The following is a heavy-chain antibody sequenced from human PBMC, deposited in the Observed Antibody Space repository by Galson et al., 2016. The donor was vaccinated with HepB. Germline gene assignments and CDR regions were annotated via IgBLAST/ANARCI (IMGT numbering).Heavy chain of an antibody. CDR3: AKAYGAAGIMGN. CDR1: GFRFSYYS. Sequence: SLRLSCAASGFRFSYYSMNWVRQAPGKGLEWVSSMDTTGTYAYYTDSRQGRFTISRDNARSSLYLQMDSLRAEDKAVYYCAKAYGAAGIMGNWGQGTLVIVSS. J-gene: IGHJ4*02. V-gene: IGHV3-21*01. D-gene: IGHD6-13*01. CDR2: MDTTGTYA.